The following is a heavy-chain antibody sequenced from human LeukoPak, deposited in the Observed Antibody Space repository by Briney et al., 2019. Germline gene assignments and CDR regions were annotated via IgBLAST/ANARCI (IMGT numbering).Heavy chain of an antibody. D-gene: IGHD3-10*01. CDR1: RLFFRDSS. V-gene: IGHV3-11*04. CDR2: ISASDNTT. J-gene: IGHJ4*02. CDR3: ATTSSWDPHRGSYFDF. Sequence: GGSLRLSCAASSRLFFRDSSMNWIRQAPGKGPEWISFISASDNTTYVADSLKGRFAISRDNAKNSVYLDMNIVRAEDTAVYYCATTSSWDPHRGSYFDFWGRGTLVTVSS.